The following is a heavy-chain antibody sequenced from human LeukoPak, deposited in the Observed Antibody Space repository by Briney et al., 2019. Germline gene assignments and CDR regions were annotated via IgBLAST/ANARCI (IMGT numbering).Heavy chain of an antibody. D-gene: IGHD3-9*01. CDR1: GYTFTSYD. V-gene: IGHV1-8*01. CDR2: VNPNSGNT. Sequence: ASVKVSCKASGYTFTSYDINWVRQATGQGLEWMGRVNPNSGNTGYAQKFQGGVTMSRDTSTSTAYMELSSLRSEDTAVYYCARVTYYHILTGSYSGGDFDHWGQGTLVTVSS. J-gene: IGHJ4*02. CDR3: ARVTYYHILTGSYSGGDFDH.